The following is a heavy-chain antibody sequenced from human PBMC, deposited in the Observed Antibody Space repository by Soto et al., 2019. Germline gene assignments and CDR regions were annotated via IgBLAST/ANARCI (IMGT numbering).Heavy chain of an antibody. V-gene: IGHV1-69*04. CDR1: GGTFSSYT. J-gene: IGHJ4*02. Sequence: ASVKVSCKPSGGTFSSYTIGGVRQAPGQGLEWMGRIIPILGIANYAQKFQGRVTITADKSTSTAYMELSSLRSEDTAVYYCAREDVMIAIGTLGYWGQGTLVTVSS. CDR3: AREDVMIAIGTLGY. D-gene: IGHD3-22*01. CDR2: IIPILGIA.